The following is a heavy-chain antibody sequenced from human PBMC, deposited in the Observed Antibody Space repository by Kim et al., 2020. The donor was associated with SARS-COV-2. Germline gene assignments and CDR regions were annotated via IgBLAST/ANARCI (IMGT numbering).Heavy chain of an antibody. V-gene: IGHV4-39*01. D-gene: IGHD6-19*01. Sequence: SLKSRVTTSVCTSKGQFSLKLSSVTAADTAVYYCARSPAAVAGSYWYFDLWGRGTLVTVSS. CDR3: ARSPAAVAGSYWYFDL. J-gene: IGHJ2*01.